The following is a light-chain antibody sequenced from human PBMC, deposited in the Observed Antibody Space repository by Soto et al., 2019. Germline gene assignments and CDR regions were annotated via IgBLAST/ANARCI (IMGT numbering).Light chain of an antibody. CDR1: QQGRSSY. CDR2: GAS. V-gene: IGKV3-20*01. J-gene: IGKJ1*01. CDR3: QQYDTSPRT. Sequence: DIVLPPSLCPLALSPRARATPSCGAGQQGRSSYLAWYQQKPGQAPRLLIYGASTRATGIPDRFSGSGSGTDFTLTISRLEPEDFAVYYCQQYDTSPRTFGQGTKVDIK.